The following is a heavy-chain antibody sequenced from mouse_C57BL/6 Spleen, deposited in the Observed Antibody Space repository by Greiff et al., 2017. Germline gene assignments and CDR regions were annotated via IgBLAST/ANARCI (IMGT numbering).Heavy chain of an antibody. D-gene: IGHD4-1*01. Sequence: DVKLQESGGGLVKPGGSLKLSCAASGFTFSSYTMSWVRQTPEKRLEWVATISGGGGNTYYPDSVKGRFTISRDNAKNTLYLQMSSLRSEDTALYYCARHESWDAWFAYWGQGTLVTVSA. J-gene: IGHJ3*01. CDR3: ARHESWDAWFAY. CDR2: ISGGGGNT. V-gene: IGHV5-9*01. CDR1: GFTFSSYT.